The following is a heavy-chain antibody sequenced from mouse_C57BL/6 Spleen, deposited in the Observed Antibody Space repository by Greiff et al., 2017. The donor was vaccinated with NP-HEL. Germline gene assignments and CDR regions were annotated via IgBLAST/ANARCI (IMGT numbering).Heavy chain of an antibody. J-gene: IGHJ2*01. CDR1: GFTFSDYG. V-gene: IGHV5-17*01. CDR3: ARESYDYDERGFDD. D-gene: IGHD2-4*01. CDR2: ISSCSSTI. Sequence: EVHLVESGGGLVKPGGSLKLSCAASGFTFSDYGMHWVRPAPEKGLEWVAYISSCSSTIYYADTVKGRFTISRDHAKNTLFLQMTSLRSEDTAMYYCARESYDYDERGFDDWGQGTTLTVSS.